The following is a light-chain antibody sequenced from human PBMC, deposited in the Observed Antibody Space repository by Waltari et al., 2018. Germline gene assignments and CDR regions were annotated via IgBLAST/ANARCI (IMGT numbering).Light chain of an antibody. CDR1: DSDVGAYNF. V-gene: IGLV2-14*01. CDR3: SSYTTSNAPGV. J-gene: IGLJ1*01. Sequence: QSALTQPASVPGSPGQSITISCTGTDSDVGAYNFVSWYRQHPGKTPHLIIYEVSERPTGISDRFSGSKSDNTASLTISGLQADDEAVYYCSSYTTSNAPGVVGTGTKVTVL. CDR2: EVS.